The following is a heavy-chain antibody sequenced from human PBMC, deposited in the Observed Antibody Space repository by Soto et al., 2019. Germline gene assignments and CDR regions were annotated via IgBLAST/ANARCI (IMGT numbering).Heavy chain of an antibody. V-gene: IGHV4-39*01. Sequence: SETLSLTCTVSGGSISSSSYYWGWIRQPPGKGLEWIGSIYYSGSTYYNPSLKSRVTISVDTSKNQFSLKLSSVTAADTAVYYCARGLTYGDNFDYWGQGTLVTVSS. CDR2: IYYSGST. CDR1: GGSISSSSYY. CDR3: ARGLTYGDNFDY. J-gene: IGHJ4*02. D-gene: IGHD4-17*01.